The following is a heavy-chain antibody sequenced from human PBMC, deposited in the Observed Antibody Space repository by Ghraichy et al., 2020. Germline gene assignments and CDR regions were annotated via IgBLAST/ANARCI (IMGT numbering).Heavy chain of an antibody. D-gene: IGHD3/OR15-3a*01. Sequence: GVLRLSCAASGFTFSRFDMSWVRLAPGKGLEWVSSISASGDTTHYADSVKGRFTSSRDNSKSTLSLQLNSLRAEDTAIYYCAKDWTPTYWGQGTVVTVSS. CDR2: ISASGDTT. V-gene: IGHV3-23*01. J-gene: IGHJ4*02. CDR3: AKDWTPTY. CDR1: GFTFSRFD.